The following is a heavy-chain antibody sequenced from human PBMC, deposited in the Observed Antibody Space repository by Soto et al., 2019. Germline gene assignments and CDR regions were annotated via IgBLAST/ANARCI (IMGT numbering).Heavy chain of an antibody. CDR1: GGSISSGGYY. V-gene: IGHV3-11*01. J-gene: IGHJ4*02. D-gene: IGHD6-13*01. CDR3: ARDIEPPGLFFDY. Sequence: LSLTCTVSGGSISSGGYYWSWIRQAPGKGLEWVSYIDFTSNSIYYADSVKGRFTISRDNAKNSLYLQMNSLRAEDTAVYYCARDIEPPGLFFDYWGQGTLVTVSS. CDR2: IDFTSNSI.